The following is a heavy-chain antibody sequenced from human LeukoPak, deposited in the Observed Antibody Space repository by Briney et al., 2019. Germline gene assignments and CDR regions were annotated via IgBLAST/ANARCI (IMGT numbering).Heavy chain of an antibody. Sequence: NHGESLKISCKGSGYSFISYWIGWVRQMPGKGLEWMGIIYPGDSNTRYSPSFEGQVTISADKSISTAYLQWSSLKASDTAMYYCARSSTNWFDPWGQGTLVTVSS. CDR2: IYPGDSNT. J-gene: IGHJ5*02. CDR3: ARSSTNWFDP. V-gene: IGHV5-51*01. D-gene: IGHD6-13*01. CDR1: GYSFISYW.